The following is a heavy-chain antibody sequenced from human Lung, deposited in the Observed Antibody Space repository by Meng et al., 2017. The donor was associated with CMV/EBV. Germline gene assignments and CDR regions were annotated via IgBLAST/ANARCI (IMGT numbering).Heavy chain of an antibody. Sequence: SXXVSCKASGYSLSIYVVSWVRQAPGHGLEWMGWIRPNNGGTNYAHNLKGRVTMTTDTSTNTAFMELRSLRSDDAAVYYCTTGGGQSHFDYWGQGTLVTVSS. V-gene: IGHV1-18*01. D-gene: IGHD3-10*01. CDR3: TTGGGQSHFDY. J-gene: IGHJ4*02. CDR1: GYSLSIYV. CDR2: IRPNNGGT.